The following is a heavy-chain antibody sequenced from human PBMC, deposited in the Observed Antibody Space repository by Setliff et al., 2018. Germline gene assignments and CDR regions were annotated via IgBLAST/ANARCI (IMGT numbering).Heavy chain of an antibody. J-gene: IGHJ6*02. CDR2: FHHSGST. CDR1: GGSISSRNYY. D-gene: IGHD6-13*01. Sequence: PSETLSLTCSVSGGSISSRNYYWGWIRQPPGKGLEWIGSFHHSGSTYYNPSLKSRVTISVDTSKNQFSLKLSSVTAADTAVYYCARVGQQLDRGPAMDVWGQGTTVTVSS. CDR3: ARVGQQLDRGPAMDV. V-gene: IGHV4-39*07.